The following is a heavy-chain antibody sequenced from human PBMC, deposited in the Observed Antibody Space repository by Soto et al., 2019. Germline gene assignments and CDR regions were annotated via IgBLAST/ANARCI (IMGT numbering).Heavy chain of an antibody. D-gene: IGHD1-26*01. CDR2: IYHSGST. Sequence: SETLSLTCAVSGGSISSGGYSWSWIRQPPGKGLEWIGYIYHSGSTYYNPSLKSRVTISVDRSKNQFSLKLSSVTAADTAVYYCARGGGVSGSWFDPWGQGTLVTVS. CDR1: GGSISSGGYS. CDR3: ARGGGVSGSWFDP. V-gene: IGHV4-30-2*01. J-gene: IGHJ5*02.